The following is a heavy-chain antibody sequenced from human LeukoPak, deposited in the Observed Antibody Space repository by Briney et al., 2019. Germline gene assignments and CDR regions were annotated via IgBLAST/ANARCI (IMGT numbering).Heavy chain of an antibody. CDR1: GFTFSSYA. V-gene: IGHV3-7*03. J-gene: IGHJ3*02. CDR2: IKQDGSEK. CDR3: ARERAGWNGVRAFDI. Sequence: GGSLRLSCAASGFTFSSYAMSWVRQAPGKGLEWVANIKQDGSEKYYVDSVKGRFTISRDNSKNTLYLQMNSLRAEDTAVYYCARERAGWNGVRAFDIWGQGTMVTVSS. D-gene: IGHD1-1*01.